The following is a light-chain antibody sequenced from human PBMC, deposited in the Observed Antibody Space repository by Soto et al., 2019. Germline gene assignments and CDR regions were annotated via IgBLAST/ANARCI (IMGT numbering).Light chain of an antibody. J-gene: IGLJ2*01. CDR1: SSNIGAGFD. Sequence: QSVLTQPPSVSGAPGQTVTISCTGTSSNIGAGFDVHWYQQLPGAAPKLLIYANTDRPSGVPARFSGSKSVTSASLAITGLQPEDEADYFCLSYDISLRGVFGGGTKLTVL. CDR3: LSYDISLRGV. V-gene: IGLV1-40*01. CDR2: ANT.